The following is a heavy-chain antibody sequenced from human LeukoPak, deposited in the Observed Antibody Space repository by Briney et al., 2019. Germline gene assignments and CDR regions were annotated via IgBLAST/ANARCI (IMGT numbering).Heavy chain of an antibody. Sequence: SETLSLTCAVSGGSISSYYWSWIRQPPGKGLEWIGYIYYSGSTNYNPSLKSRVTISVDTSKNQFSLKLSSVTAADTAVYYCARFRVRMAFGMDVWGQGTTVTVSS. CDR1: GGSISSYY. CDR3: ARFRVRMAFGMDV. V-gene: IGHV4-59*01. D-gene: IGHD3-10*01. CDR2: IYYSGST. J-gene: IGHJ6*02.